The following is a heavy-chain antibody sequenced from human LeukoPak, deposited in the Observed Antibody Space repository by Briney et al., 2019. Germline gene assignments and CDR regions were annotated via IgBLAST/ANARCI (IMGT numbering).Heavy chain of an antibody. V-gene: IGHV3-23*01. Sequence: GGSLRLSCAASGFTFSSYAMSWVRQAPGKGLEWVSAISGSGGSTYYADSVKGRFTISRDNSKNTLYLQMNSLRAEDTAVYYCAKGGNWNYRRNWFDPWGQGTLVTVSS. CDR3: AKGGNWNYRRNWFDP. CDR2: ISGSGGST. CDR1: GFTFSSYA. D-gene: IGHD1-7*01. J-gene: IGHJ5*02.